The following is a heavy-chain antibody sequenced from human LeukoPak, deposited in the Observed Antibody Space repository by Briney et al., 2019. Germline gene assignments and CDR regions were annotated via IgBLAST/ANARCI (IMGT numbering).Heavy chain of an antibody. Sequence: SQTLSLTRAISGESVSSNNAAWTWIRQSPSRGLEWLGRTYYRSKWFNDYAVSVKSRITINPDTSKNQFFLQLYSVTPEDTAVYYCAREYLGGYLIYWGQGTLVTVSS. J-gene: IGHJ4*02. CDR3: AREYLGGYLIY. D-gene: IGHD3-16*02. CDR2: TYYRSKWFN. CDR1: GESVSSNNAA. V-gene: IGHV6-1*01.